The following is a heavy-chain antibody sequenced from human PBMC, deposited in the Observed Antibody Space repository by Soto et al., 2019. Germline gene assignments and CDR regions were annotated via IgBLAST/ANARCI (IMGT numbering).Heavy chain of an antibody. CDR1: GGSISSSSYY. V-gene: IGHV4-39*01. J-gene: IGHJ6*02. D-gene: IGHD4-17*01. CDR2: IYYSGST. CDR3: ARAHYGDYGYGMDV. Sequence: SETLSLTCTVSGGSISSSSYYWGWIRQPPGKELEWIGSIYYSGSTYYNPSLKSRVTISVDTSKNQFSLKLSSVTAADTAVYYCARAHYGDYGYGMDVWGQGTTVTV.